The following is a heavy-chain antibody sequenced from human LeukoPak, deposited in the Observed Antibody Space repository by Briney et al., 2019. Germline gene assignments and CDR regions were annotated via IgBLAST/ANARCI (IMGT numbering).Heavy chain of an antibody. Sequence: SETLSLTCIVSGDSTTTTNYYWGWIRQPPGKRPARIGNIFYSGSTYYSPSHQTRGTISLDTSRNQFSLKLTSVTALDTAVYYCAKSYGYGLVDIWSLGTMVIVS. CDR1: GDSTTTTNYY. CDR3: AKSYGYGLVDI. J-gene: IGHJ3*02. D-gene: IGHD5-18*01. CDR2: IFYSGST. V-gene: IGHV4-39*07.